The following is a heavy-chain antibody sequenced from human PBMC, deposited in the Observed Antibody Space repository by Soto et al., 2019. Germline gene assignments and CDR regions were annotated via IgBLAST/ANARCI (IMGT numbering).Heavy chain of an antibody. V-gene: IGHV1-18*01. Sequence: GASVKVSCKPSGYTFGSYSINWVRQAPGQGLEWMGWISAYNGDTQYVQKFQDRVTMTTNTSTSTAYMELRRLRSDDTAVYYCARGGIVSTNKGKMDVWGQGTTVTVS. J-gene: IGHJ6*02. CDR1: GYTFGSYS. D-gene: IGHD5-12*01. CDR2: ISAYNGDT. CDR3: ARGGIVSTNKGKMDV.